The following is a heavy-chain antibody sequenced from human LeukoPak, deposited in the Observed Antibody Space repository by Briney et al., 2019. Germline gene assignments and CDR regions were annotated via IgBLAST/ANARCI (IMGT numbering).Heavy chain of an antibody. CDR3: ARWRAGDVDAFDI. CDR2: IYYSGST. J-gene: IGHJ3*02. Sequence: NPSETLSLTCTVSGGSISSYYWSWIRQPPGKGLEWIGYIYYSGSTNYNPSLKSRVTISVDTSKNQFSLKLSSVTAADTAVYYCARWRAGDVDAFDIWGQGTMVTVSS. D-gene: IGHD3-3*01. V-gene: IGHV4-59*08. CDR1: GGSISSYY.